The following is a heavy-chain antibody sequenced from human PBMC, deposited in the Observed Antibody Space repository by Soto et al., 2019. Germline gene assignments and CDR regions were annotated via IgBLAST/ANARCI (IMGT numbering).Heavy chain of an antibody. V-gene: IGHV4-39*01. CDR1: GGSISRNNYY. CDR2: IYYSGST. D-gene: IGHD4-4*01. J-gene: IGHJ3*02. Sequence: SETLSLTCTVSGGSISRNNYYWGWIRQPPGKGLEWIGSIYYSGSTYYNPSLKSRVTISADTSKNQFSLKVSSVTAADTALYYCASSYTDDVFDIWGQGTMVTVSS. CDR3: ASSYTDDVFDI.